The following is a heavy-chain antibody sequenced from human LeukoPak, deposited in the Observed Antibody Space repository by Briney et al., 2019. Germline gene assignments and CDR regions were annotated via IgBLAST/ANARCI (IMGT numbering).Heavy chain of an antibody. V-gene: IGHV3-23*01. CDR2: ISGSGVST. CDR3: AKVYDFWSRGYYFDY. J-gene: IGHJ4*02. Sequence: GGSLRLSCAASGFTFSSYAMSWVRQAPGKGLEWVSAISGSGVSTYYADSVKGRVTISRDSSKNTLNLQLNSLRAGDTAIYYCAKVYDFWSRGYYFDYWGQGTLVTVSS. CDR1: GFTFSSYA. D-gene: IGHD3-3*01.